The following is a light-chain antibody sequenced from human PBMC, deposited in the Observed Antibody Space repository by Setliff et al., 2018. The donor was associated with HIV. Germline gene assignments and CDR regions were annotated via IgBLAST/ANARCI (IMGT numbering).Light chain of an antibody. J-gene: IGLJ1*01. Sequence: QSVLTQPASVSGSPGQAITISCTGNNSDIGTYDLVSWYQQHPGRAPKLTIFEVKRRPPGVSNRFSGSKSGNTASLTISGLQAEDEATYFCSSYTGSDTFDVFGTGTKVTVL. V-gene: IGLV2-23*02. CDR2: EVK. CDR3: SSYTGSDTFDV. CDR1: NSDIGTYDL.